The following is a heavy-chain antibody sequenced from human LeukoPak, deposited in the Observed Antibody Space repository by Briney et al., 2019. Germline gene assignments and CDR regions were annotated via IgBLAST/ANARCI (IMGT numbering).Heavy chain of an antibody. CDR2: VAYSGST. Sequence: PSETLSLTCTASGGSTNSYYWSWIRQSPGKGLEWIGYVAYSGSTNYNPSHKSRVTISLDTSKNQFSLKLSSVTAADTAVYYCARTVSGYYFSAWGPGTLVTVSS. V-gene: IGHV4-59*01. CDR1: GGSTNSYY. D-gene: IGHD5-12*01. J-gene: IGHJ5*02. CDR3: ARTVSGYYFSA.